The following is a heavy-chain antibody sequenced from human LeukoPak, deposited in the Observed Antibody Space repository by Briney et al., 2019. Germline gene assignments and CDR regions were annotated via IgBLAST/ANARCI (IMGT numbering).Heavy chain of an antibody. CDR3: ARDGYSGNDGL. CDR1: GGSISSSSYN. D-gene: IGHD5-12*01. Sequence: ASETLSLTCTVSGGSISSSSYNWDWIRQPPGKGLEWIGRISYSGSTYYNPSLKSRVTISVDTSKNQFSLKLSSVTAADTAVYYCARDGYSGNDGLWGQGTLVTVSS. J-gene: IGHJ4*02. CDR2: ISYSGST. V-gene: IGHV4-39*07.